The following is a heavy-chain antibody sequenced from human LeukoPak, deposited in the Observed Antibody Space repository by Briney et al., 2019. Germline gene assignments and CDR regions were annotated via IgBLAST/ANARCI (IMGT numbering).Heavy chain of an antibody. D-gene: IGHD4-17*01. CDR3: APIYGDYSDFDS. J-gene: IGHJ4*02. CDR2: ITHSGNI. Sequence: SETLSLTCAVYGGPLSNYYGSWVRQPPGKGLEWIGEITHSGNIHYNPSLKSRVTISIDTSKNQFSLRLTSVAAADTAVYYCAPIYGDYSDFDSWGQGTLVTVSS. CDR1: GGPLSNYY. V-gene: IGHV4-34*01.